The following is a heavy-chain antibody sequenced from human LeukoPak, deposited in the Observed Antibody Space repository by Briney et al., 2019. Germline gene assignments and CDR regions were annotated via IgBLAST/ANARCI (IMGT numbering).Heavy chain of an antibody. J-gene: IGHJ3*02. Sequence: GGSLRLSCAASGFTFSSYAMSGVRDGPGEGVEWVSTICVSGGGTYYAHSVKGRFTISRDNSKNTLYLQMNSLRAEDTAVYYCAKDNVGSSGWYGAFDIWGQGTMVTVSS. D-gene: IGHD6-19*01. V-gene: IGHV3-23*01. CDR3: AKDNVGSSGWYGAFDI. CDR1: GFTFSSYA. CDR2: ICVSGGGT.